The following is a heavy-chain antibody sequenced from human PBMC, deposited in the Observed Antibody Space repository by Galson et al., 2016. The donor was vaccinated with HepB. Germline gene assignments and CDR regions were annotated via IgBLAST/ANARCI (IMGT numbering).Heavy chain of an antibody. D-gene: IGHD7-27*01. V-gene: IGHV3-48*03. CDR3: AREPPYTGAYNCFDT. CDR1: GFTLSSYE. J-gene: IGHJ5*02. Sequence: LRLSCAASGFTLSSYEMNWVRQAPGKGLEWVSYISSSGNIIYYADSVEGRFTISRDNAKNSLYLQMNSLGAEDTAVYYCAREPPYTGAYNCFDTWGQGTLVTVSS. CDR2: ISSSGNII.